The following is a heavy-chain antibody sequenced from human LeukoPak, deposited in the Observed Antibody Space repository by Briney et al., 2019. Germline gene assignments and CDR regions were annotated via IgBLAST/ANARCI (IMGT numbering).Heavy chain of an antibody. V-gene: IGHV3-21*01. CDR1: GFTFSSYS. CDR2: ISSSSSYI. D-gene: IGHD2-21*02. J-gene: IGHJ3*02. Sequence: GGSLRLSCAASGFTFSSYSMNWVRQAPGKGLEWVSSISSSSSYIYYADSVKGRFTISRDNAKNSLYLQMNSLRAEDTAVYYCARNYCGGDCFYHDAFDIWGQGTMVTVSS. CDR3: ARNYCGGDCFYHDAFDI.